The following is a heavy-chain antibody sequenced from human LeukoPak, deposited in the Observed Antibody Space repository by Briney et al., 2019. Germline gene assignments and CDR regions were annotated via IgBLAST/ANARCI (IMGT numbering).Heavy chain of an antibody. CDR2: ISYDGSNK. CDR1: GXTFSTYG. CDR3: AKDPCSGTSCYAYNFYYYGMDV. D-gene: IGHD2-2*01. Sequence: GGSLRLSCAASGXTFSTYGMHWVRQAPGKGLEWVAVISYDGSNKYYADSVKGRFTISRDNSKNTLYLQMNSLRAEDTALYYCAKDPCSGTSCYAYNFYYYGMDVWGQGTTVTVSS. V-gene: IGHV3-30*18. J-gene: IGHJ6*02.